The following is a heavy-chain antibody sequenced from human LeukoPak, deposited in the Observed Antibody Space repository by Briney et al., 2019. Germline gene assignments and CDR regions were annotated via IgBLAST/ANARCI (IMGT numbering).Heavy chain of an antibody. Sequence: GASVKVSCEASGYTFTSYGISWVRQAPGQGLGWMGWISAYNGNTNYAQKLQGRVTMTTDTSTSTAYMELRSLRSDDTAVYYCARDPTNTSGYYAYFDYWGQGTLVTVSS. CDR1: GYTFTSYG. D-gene: IGHD5-12*01. CDR3: ARDPTNTSGYYAYFDY. V-gene: IGHV1-18*01. CDR2: ISAYNGNT. J-gene: IGHJ4*02.